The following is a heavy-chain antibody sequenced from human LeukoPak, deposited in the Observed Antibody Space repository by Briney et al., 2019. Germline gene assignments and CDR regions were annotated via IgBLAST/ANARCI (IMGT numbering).Heavy chain of an antibody. V-gene: IGHV3-74*01. CDR1: GLTFSSYW. J-gene: IGHJ4*02. D-gene: IGHD6-6*01. Sequence: GGPLRLSCAASGLTFSSYWMSWVRQAPGKGLVWVSRINSDGSSTSYADSVRGRFSISRDNAKNTLYLQMNSLRAEDTAVYYCARGLSGYASSLGYWGQGTLVTVSA. CDR2: INSDGSST. CDR3: ARGLSGYASSLGY.